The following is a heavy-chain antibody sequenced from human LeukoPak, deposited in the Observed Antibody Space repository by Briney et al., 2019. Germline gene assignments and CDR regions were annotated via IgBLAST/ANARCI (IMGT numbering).Heavy chain of an antibody. V-gene: IGHV3-66*01. CDR2: IYSGGST. J-gene: IGHJ4*02. CDR1: GFTVSSNY. CDR3: ARESVVVTAIIS. Sequence: GGSLRLSCAASGFTVSSNYMSWVRQAPGKGLEWVSVIYSGGSTYYADSVKGRFTISRDNSKNTLYLQTNSLRAENTAVYYCARESVVVTAIISWGQGTLVTVSS. D-gene: IGHD2-21*02.